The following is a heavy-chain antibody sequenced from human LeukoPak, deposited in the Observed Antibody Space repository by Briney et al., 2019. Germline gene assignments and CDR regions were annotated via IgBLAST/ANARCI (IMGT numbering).Heavy chain of an antibody. D-gene: IGHD6-6*01. J-gene: IGHJ4*02. V-gene: IGHV3-23*01. CDR1: GFTFSSYA. CDR3: AKFGSKAARLTCFDY. CDR2: ISGSGGST. Sequence: PGGSLRLSCAASGFTFSSYAMSWVRQAPGKGLEWVSAISGSGGSTYYADSVKGRFTISRDNSKNTLYLQMNSLRAEDTAVYYSAKFGSKAARLTCFDYWGQGTLVTVSS.